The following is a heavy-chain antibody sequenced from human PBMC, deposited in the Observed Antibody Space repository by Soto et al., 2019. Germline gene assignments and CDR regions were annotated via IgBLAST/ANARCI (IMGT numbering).Heavy chain of an antibody. CDR2: INAGSGNT. J-gene: IGHJ3*02. CDR3: ARGSNSSDAFDI. CDR1: GYSFTNYA. V-gene: IGHV1-3*01. D-gene: IGHD6-6*01. Sequence: GASVKVSCKASGYSFTNYAMHWVRQAPGQRLERMGWINAGSGNTKYSQKFQGRVTITRDTSASTAYMELSSLRSEDTALYYCARGSNSSDAFDIWGQGTMVTVSS.